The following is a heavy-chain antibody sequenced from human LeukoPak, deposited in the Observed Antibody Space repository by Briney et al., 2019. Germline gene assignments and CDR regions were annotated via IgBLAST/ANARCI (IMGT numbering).Heavy chain of an antibody. V-gene: IGHV3-7*01. D-gene: IGHD6-13*01. CDR2: IKQHGSEK. Sequence: GGSLRLSCAASGFTFSSYWMGWVRQAPGKGLEWVANIKQHGSEKYYVDSVKGRFTISRDNAKSSLYLQMNSLRAGDTAVYYCARAAYSSTWYSRYFDLWGRGTLVTVSS. J-gene: IGHJ2*01. CDR1: GFTFSSYW. CDR3: ARAAYSSTWYSRYFDL.